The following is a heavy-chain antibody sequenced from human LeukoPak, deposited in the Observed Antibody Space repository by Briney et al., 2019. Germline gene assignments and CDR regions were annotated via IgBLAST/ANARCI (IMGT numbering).Heavy chain of an antibody. CDR1: GFTFSSYS. CDR3: ARDGYSSSWSPGY. V-gene: IGHV3-21*01. D-gene: IGHD6-13*01. CDR2: ISSSSSYI. J-gene: IGHJ4*02. Sequence: GGSLGLSCAASGFTFSSYSMNWVRQAPGKGLEWVSSISSSSSYIYYADSVKGRFTISRDNAKNSLYLQMNSLRAEDTAVYYCARDGYSSSWSPGYWGQGTLVTVSS.